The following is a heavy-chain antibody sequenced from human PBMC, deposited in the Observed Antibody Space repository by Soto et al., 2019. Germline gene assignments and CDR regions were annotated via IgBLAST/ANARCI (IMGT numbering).Heavy chain of an antibody. Sequence: ASVKVSCKASGYTFTSYGISWVRQALGQGLEWMGWISAYNGNTNYAQKLQGRVTMTTDTSTSTAYMELKSLRSDDTAVYYCARRMTTVTTGGWFDPWGQGTLVTVSS. V-gene: IGHV1-18*01. D-gene: IGHD4-17*01. CDR3: ARRMTTVTTGGWFDP. CDR1: GYTFTSYG. J-gene: IGHJ5*02. CDR2: ISAYNGNT.